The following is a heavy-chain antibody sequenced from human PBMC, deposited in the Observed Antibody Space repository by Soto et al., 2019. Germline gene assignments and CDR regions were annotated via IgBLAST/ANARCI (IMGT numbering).Heavy chain of an antibody. CDR2: ISYDGSNK. V-gene: IGHV3-30*09. Sequence: QVQLVESGGGVVQPGRSLRLSCAASGFTFSSYAMHWVRQAPGKGLEWVALISYDGSNKFYADSVKDRFAISRDNSKNTLYLHMNSLRTEETAVYYCAREYWTGYSFVLGLYWGQGALVTVSS. J-gene: IGHJ4*02. CDR1: GFTFSSYA. D-gene: IGHD3-3*01. CDR3: AREYWTGYSFVLGLY.